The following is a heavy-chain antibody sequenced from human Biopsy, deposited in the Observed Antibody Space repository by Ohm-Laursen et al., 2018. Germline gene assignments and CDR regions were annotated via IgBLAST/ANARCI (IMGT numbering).Heavy chain of an antibody. J-gene: IGHJ4*02. CDR2: IYYSGST. V-gene: IGHV4-59*01. CDR1: DGSINSYY. D-gene: IGHD5-18*01. Sequence: GTLSLTCTVSDGSINSYYWNWSRQPLGKRLEWIGNIYYSGSTNFNPSLKSRVTISVDTSKNQFSLKLSSVTAADTAVYVCARGSSYGYDFDYWGQGTLVAVSS. CDR3: ARGSSYGYDFDY.